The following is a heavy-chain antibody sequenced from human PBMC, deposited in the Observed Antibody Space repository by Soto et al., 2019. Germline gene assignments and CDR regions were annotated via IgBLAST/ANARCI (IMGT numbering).Heavy chain of an antibody. V-gene: IGHV1-18*01. CDR2: INPYNGKT. Sequence: QVQLEQSGAEVKKSGASVKVSCKASGYIFSTHGINWVRQAPGQGLEWMGWINPYNGKTNDAQKFQGRVTMTTETSRKTAYMELRSLRSADTAVYYCARVQIVVVVGGTPADYWGQGTLVTVSS. D-gene: IGHD2-15*01. CDR3: ARVQIVVVVGGTPADY. J-gene: IGHJ4*02. CDR1: GYIFSTHG.